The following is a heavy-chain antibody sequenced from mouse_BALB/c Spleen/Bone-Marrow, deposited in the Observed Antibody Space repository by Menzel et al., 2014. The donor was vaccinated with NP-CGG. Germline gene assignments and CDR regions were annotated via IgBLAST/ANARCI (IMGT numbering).Heavy chain of an antibody. V-gene: IGHV7-3*02. CDR3: ARDMGGLLSDS. D-gene: IGHD1-1*01. CDR2: IRNKAYGYTT. CDR1: GFTFTDYY. J-gene: IGHJ2*01. Sequence: EVQLQESGGGLVQPGGSLRLSCATSGFTFTDYYMNWVRQPPGEALEWLAFIRNKAYGYTTEYSASVKGRFTISRDNSQNILYLQMNALRAEDSATYYCARDMGGLLSDSWGQGTTLSVSS.